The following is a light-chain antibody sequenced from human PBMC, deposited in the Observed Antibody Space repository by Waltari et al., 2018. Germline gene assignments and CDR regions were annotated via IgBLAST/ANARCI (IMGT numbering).Light chain of an antibody. CDR3: QQYNSY. CDR2: KAS. V-gene: IGKV1-5*03. Sequence: DIQMTQSPSTLSASVGDRVTITCRPSQNINTWLAWYQQKPGKAPKVLIYKASTLESGVPSRFSGSGSGTEFTLTISSLQPDDFATYDCQQYNSYFGGGTKVEIK. CDR1: QNINTW. J-gene: IGKJ4*01.